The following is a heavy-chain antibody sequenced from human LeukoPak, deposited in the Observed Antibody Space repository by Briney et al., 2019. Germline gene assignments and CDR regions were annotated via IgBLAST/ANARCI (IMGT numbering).Heavy chain of an antibody. J-gene: IGHJ5*02. CDR3: ASDSYSSGWYDWFDP. Sequence: GGSLRLSCAASGFTFSSYSMNWVRQAPGKGLEWVSSISSSSSYTYYADSVKGRFTISRDNAKNSLYLQMNSLRAEDTAVYYCASDSYSSGWYDWFDPWGQGTLVTVSS. CDR2: ISSSSSYT. D-gene: IGHD6-19*01. CDR1: GFTFSSYS. V-gene: IGHV3-21*01.